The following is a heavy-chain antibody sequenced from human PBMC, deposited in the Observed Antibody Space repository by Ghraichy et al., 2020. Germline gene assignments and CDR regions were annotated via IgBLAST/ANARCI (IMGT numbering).Heavy chain of an antibody. J-gene: IGHJ3*02. CDR1: GFTFSSYN. V-gene: IGHV3-48*02. CDR2: ISTSSSSM. D-gene: IGHD6-13*01. CDR3: ARVLITAGGSYVAFDI. Sequence: GGSLRLSCAASGFTFSSYNMAWVRQAPGKGLEWVSYISTSSSSMYYADSMKGRFTISRDNAKNSLYLQVISLRDEDTAVYYCARVLITAGGSYVAFDIWGQGTMVTVSS.